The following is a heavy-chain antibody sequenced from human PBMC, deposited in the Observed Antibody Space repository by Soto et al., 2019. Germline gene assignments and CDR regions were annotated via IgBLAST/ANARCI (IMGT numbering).Heavy chain of an antibody. CDR1: GGSISSYY. CDR3: WRGFLFCSMFHGWDKSLHP. V-gene: IGHV4-59*01. CDR2: IYYSGST. Sequence: SETLSLTCTVSGGSISSYYWSWIRQPPGKGLEWIGYIYYSGSTNYNPSLKSRVTISVDTSKNQFSLKLSSVTAADTAVYYCWRGFLFCSMFHGWDKSLHPRGQGTPVHVSS. J-gene: IGHJ5*02. D-gene: IGHD3-16*02.